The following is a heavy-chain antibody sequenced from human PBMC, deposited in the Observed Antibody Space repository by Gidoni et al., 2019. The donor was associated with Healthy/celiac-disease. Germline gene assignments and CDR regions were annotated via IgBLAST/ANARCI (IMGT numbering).Heavy chain of an antibody. CDR3: AKGGYFIGDFWSGERGTNDY. J-gene: IGHJ4*02. CDR2: ISGRGGST. Sequence: EVQLLESGGGLVQTGGSLSPSCAASGFPFSRSAMRWVRQAPGKGLAWVSAISGRGGSTYYAESVTGRFPTSRDKSKNTRYLQMHSPRAEDTAVYYCAKGGYFIGDFWSGERGTNDYWGQGTLGTVSS. CDR1: GFPFSRSA. D-gene: IGHD3-3*01. V-gene: IGHV3-23*01.